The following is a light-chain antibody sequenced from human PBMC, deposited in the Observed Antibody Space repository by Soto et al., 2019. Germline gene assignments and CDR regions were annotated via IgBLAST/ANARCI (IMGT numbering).Light chain of an antibody. J-gene: IGKJ2*01. CDR3: PQSDTSPPMYT. Sequence: EIVLTQSPGTLSLSPGERATLSCRASQSISSSFLAWYQQKPGQGPRLLIYGASSRATGIPDRFSGSGSGTDFTLTISRLEPEDFAVYYWPQSDTSPPMYTFGQGTKLEIK. CDR1: QSISSSF. V-gene: IGKV3-20*01. CDR2: GAS.